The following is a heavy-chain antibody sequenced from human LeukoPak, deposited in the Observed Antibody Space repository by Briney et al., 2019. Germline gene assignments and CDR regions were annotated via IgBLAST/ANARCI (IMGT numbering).Heavy chain of an antibody. CDR2: TYYRSKWYN. CDR3: ARDEGASGWYTFDY. CDR1: GDSVSSKNGA. D-gene: IGHD6-19*01. Sequence: SQTLSLTCAISGDSVSSKNGAWNWIRQSPSRGLEWLGRTYYRSKWYNDYAVFMQGRISINPDTSKNQFSLQLNSVTPEDTAVCYCARDEGASGWYTFDYWGQGTQVTVSS. V-gene: IGHV6-1*01. J-gene: IGHJ4*02.